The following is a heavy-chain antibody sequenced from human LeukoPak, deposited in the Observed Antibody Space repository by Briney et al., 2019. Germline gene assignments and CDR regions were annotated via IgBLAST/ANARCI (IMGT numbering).Heavy chain of an antibody. J-gene: IGHJ4*02. CDR3: ARGFGSSSHPFDY. CDR2: INHSGST. CDR1: SGSFSGYY. V-gene: IGHV4-34*01. Sequence: SETLSLTCAVYSGSFSGYYWSWIRQPPGKGLEWIGEINHSGSTNYNPSLKSRVTISVDTSKNQFSLKLSSVTAADTAVYYCARGFGSSSHPFDYWGQGTLVTVSS. D-gene: IGHD6-13*01.